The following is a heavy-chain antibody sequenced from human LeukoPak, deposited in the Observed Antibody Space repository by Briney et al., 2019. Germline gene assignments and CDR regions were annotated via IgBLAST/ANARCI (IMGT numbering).Heavy chain of an antibody. V-gene: IGHV3-23*01. Sequence: GGSLRLSCAASGFTFSSFAMTWVRQAPGKGLEWVSTISDSGGSTYYADSVKGRFTISRDISKKTLYLQMTGLRAEDTAVYYCAKRNDANCFDYWGQGTLVTVSS. D-gene: IGHD1-1*01. CDR3: AKRNDANCFDY. CDR1: GFTFSSFA. J-gene: IGHJ4*02. CDR2: ISDSGGST.